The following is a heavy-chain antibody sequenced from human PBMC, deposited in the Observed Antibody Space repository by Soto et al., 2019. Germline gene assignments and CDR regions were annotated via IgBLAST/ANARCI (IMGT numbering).Heavy chain of an antibody. CDR2: ISWDGGST. V-gene: IGHV3-43*01. CDR3: AKDRGMGSSDYYYYYGMDV. J-gene: IGHJ6*04. CDR1: GFTFDDYT. D-gene: IGHD6-13*01. Sequence: EVQLVESGGVVVQPGGSLRLSCAASGFTFDDYTMHWVRQAPGKGLEWVSLISWDGGSTYYADSVKGRFTISRDNSKNSLYLQMSSLRTEDTALYYCAKDRGMGSSDYYYYYGMDVWGEGTTVTVSS.